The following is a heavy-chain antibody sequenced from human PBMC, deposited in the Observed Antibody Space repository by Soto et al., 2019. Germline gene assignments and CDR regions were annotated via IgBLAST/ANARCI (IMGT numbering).Heavy chain of an antibody. Sequence: SETLSLTCTVSGGSISRGDYYWSWIRQHPGKGLEWIGYIFYSGSTSYHPSLKSRVTISVDTSKNQFSLNLSSVTAADTAVYYCARAAIAAATLSPFDYWGRGSLVTVSS. V-gene: IGHV4-31*03. D-gene: IGHD6-13*01. CDR3: ARAAIAAATLSPFDY. CDR1: GGSISRGDYY. CDR2: IFYSGST. J-gene: IGHJ4*02.